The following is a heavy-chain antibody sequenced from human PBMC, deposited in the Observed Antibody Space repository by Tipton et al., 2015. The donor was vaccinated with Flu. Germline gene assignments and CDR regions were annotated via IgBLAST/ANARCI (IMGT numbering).Heavy chain of an antibody. CDR3: AREGPYVYGMDV. Sequence: LRLSCSVSGDSISNSDYYWNWIRQSPGKGLEWIGNVYYTGTTQYNPSLQSRLSISIDTPKNQFSLILNSVTAADTAIYYCAREGPYVYGMDVWGQGSAVTVSS. J-gene: IGHJ6*02. CDR2: VYYTGTT. CDR1: GDSISNSDYY. V-gene: IGHV4-30-4*01. D-gene: IGHD3-10*02.